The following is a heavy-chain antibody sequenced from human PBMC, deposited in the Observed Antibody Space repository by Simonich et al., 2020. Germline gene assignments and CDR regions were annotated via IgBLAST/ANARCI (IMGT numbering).Heavy chain of an antibody. D-gene: IGHD5-18*01. J-gene: IGHJ4*02. Sequence: EVQLVESGGGLVKPGGSLRLSCAASGFTFSSYSMNWVRQAPGKGVEWVSSISSGSSYIYYADSVKGRFTISRDNAKNSLYLQMNSLRAEDTAVYYCARDVDTAMVFDYWGQGTLVTVSS. CDR3: ARDVDTAMVFDY. CDR2: ISSGSSYI. V-gene: IGHV3-21*01. CDR1: GFTFSSYS.